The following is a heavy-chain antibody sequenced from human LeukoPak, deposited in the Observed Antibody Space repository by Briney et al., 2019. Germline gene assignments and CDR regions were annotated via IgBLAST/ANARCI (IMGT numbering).Heavy chain of an antibody. CDR1: GGSISSSF. D-gene: IGHD1-26*01. CDR3: ARSRVGAFYYYYMDV. Sequence: SETLSLTCAVSGGSISSSFWSWIRQPPGKGLEWIAYVYDTGRTDYNPSLKSRVTISVDTSKNQFSLKLSSVTAADTAVYYCARSRVGAFYYYYMDVWGKGTTVTISS. CDR2: VYDTGRT. J-gene: IGHJ6*03. V-gene: IGHV4-59*12.